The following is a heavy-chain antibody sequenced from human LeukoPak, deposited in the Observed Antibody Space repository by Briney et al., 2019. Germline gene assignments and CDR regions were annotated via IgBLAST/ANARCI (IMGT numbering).Heavy chain of an antibody. V-gene: IGHV3-53*01. CDR3: ATAMNFGHFDL. CDR2: IYAGGGT. J-gene: IGHJ2*01. Sequence: GGSLRLSCAASGFTFSSYGMHWVRQTPARGLEWVSVIYAGGGTYYADFVQGRFTISRDNSKNALFLAMNSLGIDDTAVYYCATAMNFGHFDLWGRGTLVAVSS. CDR1: GFTFSSYG. D-gene: IGHD2-2*01.